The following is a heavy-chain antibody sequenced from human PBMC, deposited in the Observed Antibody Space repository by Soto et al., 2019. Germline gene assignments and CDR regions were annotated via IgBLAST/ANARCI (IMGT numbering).Heavy chain of an antibody. CDR3: ARGHYDEPDYYYGMDV. D-gene: IGHD3-3*01. Sequence: QVQLVQSGAEVKKPGSSVMVSCKASGGTFSSYAISWVRQAPGQGLEWMGGIIPIFGTANYAQKFQGRVTITADESTSTAYMELSSLRSEDTAVYYCARGHYDEPDYYYGMDVWGQGTTVTVSS. CDR2: IIPIFGTA. CDR1: GGTFSSYA. J-gene: IGHJ6*02. V-gene: IGHV1-69*12.